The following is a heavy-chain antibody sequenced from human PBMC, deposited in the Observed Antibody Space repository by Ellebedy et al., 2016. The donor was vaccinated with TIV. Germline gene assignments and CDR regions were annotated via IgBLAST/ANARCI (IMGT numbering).Heavy chain of an antibody. J-gene: IGHJ4*02. D-gene: IGHD6-13*01. CDR2: INPNSGGT. Sequence: ASVKVSCKASGYTFTGYYMHWVRQAPGQGLEWMGWINPNSGGTKYAQKFQGRVTMTRDTSIRTAYMELSRLRSDDTAVYYCARGGGNNWYLELDYWGQGTLVTVSS. CDR3: ARGGGNNWYLELDY. CDR1: GYTFTGYY. V-gene: IGHV1-2*02.